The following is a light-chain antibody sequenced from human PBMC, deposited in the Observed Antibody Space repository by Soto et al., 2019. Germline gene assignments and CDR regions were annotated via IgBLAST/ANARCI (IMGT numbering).Light chain of an antibody. J-gene: IGLJ2*01. CDR2: DNT. V-gene: IGLV1-40*01. Sequence: QSVLTQPPSVSGAPGRRVTISGTGRSPNIGASFDVHWYRHLPGTAPKLLIYDNTNRPSGVPDRFSGSKSGTSASLAITGLQADDEADYYCQSFDSSLNISIFGGGTKLTVL. CDR3: QSFDSSLNISI. CDR1: SPNIGASFD.